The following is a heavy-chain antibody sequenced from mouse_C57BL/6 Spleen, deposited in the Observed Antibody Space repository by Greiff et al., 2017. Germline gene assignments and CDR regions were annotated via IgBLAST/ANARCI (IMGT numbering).Heavy chain of an antibody. V-gene: IGHV1-64*01. Sequence: VQLQQPGAELVKPGASVKLSCKASGYTFTSYWMHWVKQRPGQGLEWIGMIHPNSGSTNYNEKFKSKATMTVDKSSSTAYMQLSSLTSEDSAVDYCARGDDDYYHYDAMDYWGQGTSVTVSS. J-gene: IGHJ4*01. CDR2: IHPNSGST. CDR1: GYTFTSYW. D-gene: IGHD2-3*01. CDR3: ARGDDDYYHYDAMDY.